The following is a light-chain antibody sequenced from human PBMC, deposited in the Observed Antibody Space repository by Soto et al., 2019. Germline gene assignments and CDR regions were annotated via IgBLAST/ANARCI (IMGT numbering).Light chain of an antibody. J-gene: IGLJ2*01. CDR3: QAWDSSTEVV. CDR1: KLGDKY. V-gene: IGLV3-1*01. CDR2: QDS. Sequence: SYELTQPPSVSVSTGQTASITCSGDKLGDKYACWYQQKPGQSPVLVIYQDSKRPSGIPERFSGSNSGNTATLTISGTQAMDEADYYCQAWDSSTEVVFGGGTKVTVL.